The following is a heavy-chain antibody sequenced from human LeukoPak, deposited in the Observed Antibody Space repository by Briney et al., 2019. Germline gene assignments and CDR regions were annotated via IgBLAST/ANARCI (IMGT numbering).Heavy chain of an antibody. V-gene: IGHV4-34*01. Sequence: SKTLSLTCAVYGDSFNEYYWSWVRQPPGKALEWIGEIKHSGSTNYNPSLKSRVTISVDKSLRQFFLRLSPVTAADTAVYYCARERASNNYYNYFDPWGQGTQVTVSS. CDR2: IKHSGST. CDR3: ARERASNNYYNYFDP. D-gene: IGHD1-1*01. CDR1: GDSFNEYY. J-gene: IGHJ5*02.